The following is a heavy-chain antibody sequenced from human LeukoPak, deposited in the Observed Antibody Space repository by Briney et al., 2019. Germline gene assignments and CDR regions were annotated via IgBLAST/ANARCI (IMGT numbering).Heavy chain of an antibody. V-gene: IGHV3-23*01. Sequence: GGSLRLSCAASGFTFSSYTMSWVRQAPGKGLEWVSAISGIGGRTYYADSVKGRFTISRDNSKNTLYLQMNSLRAEDTAVYYCAKDLHSSYCSSTSCYANIHDYWGQGTLVTVSS. J-gene: IGHJ4*02. CDR2: ISGIGGRT. D-gene: IGHD2-2*01. CDR3: AKDLHSSYCSSTSCYANIHDY. CDR1: GFTFSSYT.